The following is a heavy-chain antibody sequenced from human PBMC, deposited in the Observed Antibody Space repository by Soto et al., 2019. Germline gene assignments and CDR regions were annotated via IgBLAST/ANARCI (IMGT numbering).Heavy chain of an antibody. D-gene: IGHD6-19*01. V-gene: IGHV3-11*06. CDR3: ERVSNGSTKAVVLDYYFDY. CDR2: ISSVSGFT. Sequence: WLRRACAACGCTFSDYYLSWIRQAAGKGLEWLSGISSVSGFTNYADSVKGRFTISRDNAKNSLYLEMNSLRAEDTALYYCERVSNGSTKAVVLDYYFDYWGHGTPVTVSS. CDR1: GCTFSDYY. J-gene: IGHJ4*01.